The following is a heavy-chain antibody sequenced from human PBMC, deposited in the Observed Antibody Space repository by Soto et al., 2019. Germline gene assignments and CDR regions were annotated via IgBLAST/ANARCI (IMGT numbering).Heavy chain of an antibody. CDR3: ARASTVTHQGFDY. D-gene: IGHD4-17*01. Sequence: ASVKASCKASGYTFTGYYMHWVQQAPGQGLEWMGWINPNSGGTNYAQKFQGWVTMTRDTSISTAYMELSRLRSDDTAVYYCARASTVTHQGFDYWGQGTLVTVSS. J-gene: IGHJ4*02. CDR1: GYTFTGYY. CDR2: INPNSGGT. V-gene: IGHV1-2*04.